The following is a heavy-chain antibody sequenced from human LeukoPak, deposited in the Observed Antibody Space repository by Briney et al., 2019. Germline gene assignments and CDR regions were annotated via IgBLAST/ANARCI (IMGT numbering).Heavy chain of an antibody. CDR1: GGSISSYY. CDR3: ARGRTAVAGPGAFDI. J-gene: IGHJ3*02. V-gene: IGHV4-59*01. D-gene: IGHD6-19*01. Sequence: SGTLSLTCTVSGGSISSYYWSWIRQPPGKGLEWIGYIYYSGSTNYNPSLKSRVTISVDTSKNQFSLKLSSVTAADTAVYYCARGRTAVAGPGAFDIWGQGTMVTVSS. CDR2: IYYSGST.